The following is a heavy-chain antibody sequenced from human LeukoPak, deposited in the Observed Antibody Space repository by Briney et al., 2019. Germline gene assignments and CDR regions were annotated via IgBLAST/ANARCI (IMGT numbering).Heavy chain of an antibody. D-gene: IGHD6-19*01. CDR3: ARDHIRPGIAVAGTEDY. J-gene: IGHJ4*02. Sequence: PSETLSLTCTVSGGSISSGSYYWSWIRQPAGKGLEWIGRIYTSGSTNYNPSLKSRVTISVDTSKNQFSLKLSSVTAVDTAVYYCARDHIRPGIAVAGTEDYWGQGTLVTVSS. CDR2: IYTSGST. V-gene: IGHV4-61*02. CDR1: GGSISSGSYY.